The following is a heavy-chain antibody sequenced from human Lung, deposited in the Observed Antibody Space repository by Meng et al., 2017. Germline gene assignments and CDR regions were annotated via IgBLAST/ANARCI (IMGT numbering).Heavy chain of an antibody. Sequence: QGQVQHWGAGLLKPSETLSLTCVVFGGSFSDYYWSWIRQPPGKGMEWIGEINHSESTNYNPSLESRATISVDTSQNNLSLKLSSATAADSAVYYCARGPTTMAHDFDYWGQGTLVTVSS. J-gene: IGHJ4*02. V-gene: IGHV4-34*01. CDR2: INHSEST. D-gene: IGHD4-11*01. CDR3: ARGPTTMAHDFDY. CDR1: GGSFSDYY.